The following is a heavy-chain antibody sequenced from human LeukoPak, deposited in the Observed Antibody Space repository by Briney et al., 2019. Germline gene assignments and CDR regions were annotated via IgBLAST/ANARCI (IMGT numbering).Heavy chain of an antibody. CDR1: GYSISSGYY. D-gene: IGHD3-9*01. CDR2: IYRSGNT. J-gene: IGHJ3*02. V-gene: IGHV4-38-2*01. CDR3: GRHDILGSSAWIDAFDI. Sequence: SETLSLTCAVSGYSISSGYYLGWIRQPPWQGLEWIRRIYRSGNTYYNPSLKSQVTISVDTSKNQFSLKLSSVTAADTAVYYCGRHDILGSSAWIDAFDIWGQGTMVTVSS.